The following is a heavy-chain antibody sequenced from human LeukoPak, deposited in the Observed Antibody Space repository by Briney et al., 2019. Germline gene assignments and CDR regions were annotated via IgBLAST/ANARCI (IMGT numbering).Heavy chain of an antibody. Sequence: GASVKVSCKASGYTFTSYDINWVRQATGQGLEWMGWMNPNSGNTGYAQKFQGRVTMTRNTSISTAYMELSSLRSEDTAVYYCARGISSGWHYYYYGMDVWGQGTTVTVSS. CDR3: ARGISSGWHYYYYGMDV. D-gene: IGHD6-19*01. CDR1: GYTFTSYD. V-gene: IGHV1-8*01. CDR2: MNPNSGNT. J-gene: IGHJ6*02.